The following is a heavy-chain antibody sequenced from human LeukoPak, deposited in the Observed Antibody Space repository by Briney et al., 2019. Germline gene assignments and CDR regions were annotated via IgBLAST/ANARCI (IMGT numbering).Heavy chain of an antibody. J-gene: IGHJ4*02. CDR3: ARTFGSSWRQHIDY. CDR2: INHSGST. V-gene: IGHV4-34*01. Sequence: GSLRLSCAASGFTFSSYWMHWVRQAPGKGLEWIGEINHSGSTNYNPSLKSRVTISVDTSKNQFSLKLSSVTAADTAVYYCARTFGSSWRQHIDYWGQGTLVTVSS. CDR1: GFTFSSYW. D-gene: IGHD6-13*01.